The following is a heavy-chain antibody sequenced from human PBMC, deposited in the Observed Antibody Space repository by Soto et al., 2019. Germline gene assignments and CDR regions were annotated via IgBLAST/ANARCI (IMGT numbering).Heavy chain of an antibody. CDR3: ARGFGIYRHSGYDKRSYFGMDV. Sequence: SETLSLTCAVYGGSFSGYYWSWIRQPPGKGLEWIGEINHSGSTNYNPSLKSRVTISVDTSKNQFSLKLSSVTAADTAVYYCARGFGIYRHSGYDKRSYFGMDVWGQGTTVTVCS. J-gene: IGHJ6*02. V-gene: IGHV4-34*01. CDR1: GGSFSGYY. D-gene: IGHD5-12*01. CDR2: INHSGST.